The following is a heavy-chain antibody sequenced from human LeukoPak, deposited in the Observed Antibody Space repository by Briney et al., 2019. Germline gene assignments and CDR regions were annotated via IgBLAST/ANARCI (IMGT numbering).Heavy chain of an antibody. J-gene: IGHJ4*02. V-gene: IGHV3-30*18. CDR2: ISYDGSNK. D-gene: IGHD3-10*01. CDR1: GFTFSSYG. Sequence: GGSLRLSCAASGFTFSSYGMHWVRQAPGKGLEWVAVISYDGSNKYYADSVKGRFTISRDNSKNTLYLQMNSLRAEDTAVYYCAKDRSAELWFGDSLDYWGQGTLVTVSS. CDR3: AKDRSAELWFGDSLDY.